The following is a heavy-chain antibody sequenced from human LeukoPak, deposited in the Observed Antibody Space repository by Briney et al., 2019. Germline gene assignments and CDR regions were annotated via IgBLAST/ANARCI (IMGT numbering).Heavy chain of an antibody. CDR2: IYYSGST. CDR3: ARDGSSSDYYYYGMDV. CDR1: GGSISSYY. D-gene: IGHD6-6*01. J-gene: IGHJ6*02. V-gene: IGHV4-59*01. Sequence: SETLSLTCTVSGGSISSYYWSWTRQPPGKGLEWIGYIYYSGSTNYNPSLKSRVTISVDTSKNQFSLKLSSVTAADTAVYYCARDGSSSDYYYYGMDVWGQGTTVTVSS.